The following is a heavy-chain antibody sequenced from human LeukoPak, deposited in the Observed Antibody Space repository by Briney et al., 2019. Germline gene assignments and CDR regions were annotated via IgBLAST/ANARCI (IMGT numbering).Heavy chain of an antibody. CDR2: ISSSSSYI. D-gene: IGHD6-13*01. Sequence: PGGSLRLSCAASGFTFSSYSMSWVRQAPGKGLEWVSSISSSSSYIYYADSVKGRFTISRDNAKNSLYLQMNSLRAEDTAVYYCARGPRGYSMHPTDMDVWGKGTTVTVSS. CDR1: GFTFSSYS. J-gene: IGHJ6*03. CDR3: ARGPRGYSMHPTDMDV. V-gene: IGHV3-21*01.